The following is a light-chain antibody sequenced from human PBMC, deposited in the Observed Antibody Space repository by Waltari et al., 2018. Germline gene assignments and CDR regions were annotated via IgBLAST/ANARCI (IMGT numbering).Light chain of an antibody. V-gene: IGLV1-40*01. J-gene: IGLJ3*02. Sequence: QSVLTPPPSLSGAPGQRVTTSFTGSRSNTGAGYAVHWYQHLPRSAPQPLTHGNSKRPSGVPERFSGSKSGTSASLAITGLQAEDEAEYSCAAWDDSLEGWVFGGGTRLTVL. CDR2: GNS. CDR3: AAWDDSLEGWV. CDR1: RSNTGAGYA.